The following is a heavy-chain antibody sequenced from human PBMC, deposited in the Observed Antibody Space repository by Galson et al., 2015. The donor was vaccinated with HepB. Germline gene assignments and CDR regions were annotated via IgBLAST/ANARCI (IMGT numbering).Heavy chain of an antibody. V-gene: IGHV4-59*01. CDR3: ARVSRNSSGPYHRRGAFDI. CDR1: GGSLNTYY. Sequence: ETLSLTCTVSGGSLNTYYWTWIRQSPGKGLEWVGYVFYSGSTDYNPSLKSRATISVDTSKSQFSLKLTSVTAADTAIYYCARVSRNSSGPYHRRGAFDIWGQGTMVTVSS. CDR2: VFYSGST. J-gene: IGHJ3*02. D-gene: IGHD3-22*01.